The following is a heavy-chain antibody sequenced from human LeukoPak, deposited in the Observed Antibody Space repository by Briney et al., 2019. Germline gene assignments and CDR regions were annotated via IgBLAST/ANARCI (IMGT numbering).Heavy chain of an antibody. J-gene: IGHJ6*03. CDR2: MNPSSGNT. Sequence: ASVKVSCKASGYAFTSYDINWVRQATGQGLEWLGWMNPSSGNTGYAQKFQGRVTMTRDTSISTAYMELSSLRSEDTAVYYCATAVRRYCSSTSCYDQHYYYYMDVWGKGTTVTVSS. CDR3: ATAVRRYCSSTSCYDQHYYYYMDV. D-gene: IGHD2-2*01. CDR1: GYAFTSYD. V-gene: IGHV1-8*01.